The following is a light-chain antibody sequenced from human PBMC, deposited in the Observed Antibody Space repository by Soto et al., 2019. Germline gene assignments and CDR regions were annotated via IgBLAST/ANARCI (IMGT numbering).Light chain of an antibody. CDR1: QGIKNN. CDR3: QKYYSVPFT. J-gene: IGKJ3*01. Sequence: DIQMTQSPSSLSASAGDRVTITCRASQGIKNNLAWYQQKPGEVPKLLIYAASTLQSGVPSRFSVSGSGTDFTLTISSLQPEDVATYYCQKYYSVPFTFGPGTKVNIK. CDR2: AAS. V-gene: IGKV1-27*01.